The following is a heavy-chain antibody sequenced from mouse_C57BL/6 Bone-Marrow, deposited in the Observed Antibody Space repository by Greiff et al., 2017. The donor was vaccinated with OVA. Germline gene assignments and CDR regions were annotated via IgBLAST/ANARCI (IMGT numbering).Heavy chain of an antibody. Sequence: EVKLVESGGGLVKPGGSLKLPCAASGFTFSDYGMHWVRQAPEKGLEWVAYISSGSSTIYYADKVKGRFTISRDNAKNTLFLQMTSLRSEDTAMYYCARRGYCSSYSAMDYWGQGTSVTVSS. V-gene: IGHV5-17*01. CDR3: ARRGYCSSYSAMDY. D-gene: IGHD1-1*01. J-gene: IGHJ4*01. CDR2: ISSGSSTI. CDR1: GFTFSDYG.